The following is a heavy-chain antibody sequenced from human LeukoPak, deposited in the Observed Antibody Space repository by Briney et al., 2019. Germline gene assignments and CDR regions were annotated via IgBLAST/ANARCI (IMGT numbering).Heavy chain of an antibody. CDR1: GFPLSGYS. CDR2: ITSSSNYI. Sequence: GGSLRLSCAASGFPLSGYSMTGVRQAPGRGLECVSFITSSSNYIFYADSVKRRFTISRDTAKNSLYLQMSSLRTEDTAMYYCARDPAGASSSWYYFDNWGQGTLVTVSS. CDR3: ARDPAGASSSWYYFDN. J-gene: IGHJ4*02. D-gene: IGHD6-13*01. V-gene: IGHV3-21*01.